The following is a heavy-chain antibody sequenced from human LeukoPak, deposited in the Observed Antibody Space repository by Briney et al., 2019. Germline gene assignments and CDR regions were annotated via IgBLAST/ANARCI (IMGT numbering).Heavy chain of an antibody. CDR1: GFTFSSYA. D-gene: IGHD6-19*01. J-gene: IGHJ4*02. V-gene: IGHV3-23*01. CDR3: AKGRFSTPVALLDY. Sequence: GGSLRLSCAASGFTFSSYAMSWVRQAPGKGLEWVSGISGSGGSTHYADSVKGRFTISRDNSKNTLYLQMNSLRAEDTAVYYCAKGRFSTPVALLDYWGQGTLVTVSS. CDR2: ISGSGGST.